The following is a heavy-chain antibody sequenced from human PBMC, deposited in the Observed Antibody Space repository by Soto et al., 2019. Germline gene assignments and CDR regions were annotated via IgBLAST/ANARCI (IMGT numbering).Heavy chain of an antibody. CDR2: IYDSGSS. CDR1: GASISSGDYF. J-gene: IGHJ4*02. CDR3: AREKGYISGPKNFDY. D-gene: IGHD5-12*01. Sequence: SETLSLTCTVSGASISSGDYFWSWSRQSPGKGLQWIGYIYDSGSSYYNPSLKSRVTMSVDTSKNQFSLKLSSVTAADTAVYYCAREKGYISGPKNFDYWGQGTLATVSS. V-gene: IGHV4-30-4*01.